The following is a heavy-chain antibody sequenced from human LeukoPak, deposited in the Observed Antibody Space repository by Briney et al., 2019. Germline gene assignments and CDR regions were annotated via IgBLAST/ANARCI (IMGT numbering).Heavy chain of an antibody. D-gene: IGHD3-10*01. CDR2: ISAYNGNT. J-gene: IGHJ4*02. CDR1: GYTFTSYG. V-gene: IGHV1-18*01. Sequence: ASVKVSCRASGYTFTSYGITWVRQAPGQGLEWMGWISAYNGNTNYAQIVQGRVTMTTDTSTSTAYMELRSLRSDDTAVYYCARDHNKGGPLHMVRGRFYGYWGQGTLVTVSS. CDR3: ARDHNKGGPLHMVRGRFYGY.